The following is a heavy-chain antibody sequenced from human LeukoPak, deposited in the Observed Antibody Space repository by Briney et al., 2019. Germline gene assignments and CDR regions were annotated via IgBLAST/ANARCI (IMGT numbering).Heavy chain of an antibody. CDR3: AKEGRSLQTY. Sequence: GGSLRLSCAASGFMFSSNWMSWVRLAPGKGLEWVANIKEDGTETYYVDSVKGRFTVSRDNAKNSLYLQMNSLRVEDTAVYYCAKEGRSLQTYWVQGTLVTVSS. CDR2: IKEDGTET. CDR1: GFMFSSNW. J-gene: IGHJ4*02. D-gene: IGHD5-24*01. V-gene: IGHV3-7*03.